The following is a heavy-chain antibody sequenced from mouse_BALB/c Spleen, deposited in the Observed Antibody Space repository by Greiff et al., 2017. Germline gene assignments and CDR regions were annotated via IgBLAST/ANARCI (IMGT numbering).Heavy chain of an antibody. Sequence: VQLQQPGAELVRPGASVKLSCKASGYTFTSYWINWVKQRPGQGLEWIGNIYPSDSYTNYNQKFKDKATLTVDKSSSTAYMQLSSPTSEDSEVYYCTRSRDVPFAYWGQGTLVTVSA. CDR2: IYPSDSYT. J-gene: IGHJ3*01. CDR1: GYTFTSYW. CDR3: TRSRDVPFAY. V-gene: IGHV1-69*02.